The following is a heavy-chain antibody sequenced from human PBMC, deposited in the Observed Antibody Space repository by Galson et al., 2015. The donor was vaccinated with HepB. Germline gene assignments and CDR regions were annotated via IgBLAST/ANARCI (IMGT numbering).Heavy chain of an antibody. J-gene: IGHJ4*02. D-gene: IGHD6-13*01. CDR2: IRSKANNYAT. CDR1: GFTFSGSA. V-gene: IGHV3-73*01. Sequence: SLRLSCAASGFTFSGSAIHWVRQASGKGPEWVGRIRSKANNYATSYVPSLKGRFTISRDDSMNMAYLHMKSLKTEDTAVYYCSRLGDFSGYSSRWGQGTLVTVSS. CDR3: SRLGDFSGYSSR.